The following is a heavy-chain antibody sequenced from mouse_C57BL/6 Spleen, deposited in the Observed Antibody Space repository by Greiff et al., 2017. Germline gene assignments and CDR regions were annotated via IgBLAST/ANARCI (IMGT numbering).Heavy chain of an antibody. V-gene: IGHV1-7*01. J-gene: IGHJ4*01. CDR3: ARETGYSGGAMDY. CDR2: INPSSGYT. Sequence: QVHVKQSGAELAKPGASVKLSCKASGYTFTSYWMHWVKQRPGQGLEWIGYINPSSGYTKYNQKFKDKATLTADKSSSTAYMQLSSLTYEDSAVYYCARETGYSGGAMDYWGQGTSVTVSS. D-gene: IGHD2-3*01. CDR1: GYTFTSYW.